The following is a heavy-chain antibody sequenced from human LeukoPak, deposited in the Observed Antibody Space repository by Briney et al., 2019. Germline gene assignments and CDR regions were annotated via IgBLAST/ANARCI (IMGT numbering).Heavy chain of an antibody. CDR3: ARDRIVLVPAVPRNYGMDV. CDR1: GGPFSGYY. J-gene: IGHJ6*04. V-gene: IGHV4-34*01. Sequence: SETLSLTCAVYGGPFSGYYWSWIRQPPGKGLEWIGEINHSGSTNYNPSLKSRVTISVDTSKNQFSLKLSSVTAADTAVYYCARDRIVLVPAVPRNYGMDVWGKGTTVTVSS. D-gene: IGHD2-2*01. CDR2: INHSGST.